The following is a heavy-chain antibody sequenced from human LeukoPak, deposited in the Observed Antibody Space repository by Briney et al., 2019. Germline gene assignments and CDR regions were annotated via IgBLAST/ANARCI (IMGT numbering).Heavy chain of an antibody. J-gene: IGHJ4*02. CDR1: GGSFSGYY. Sequence: KPSETLSLTCAVYGGSFSGYYWSWIRQPPGKGLEWIGEINHSGSTNYNPSLKSRVTISVDTSKNQFSLKLSSVTAADTAVYYCATYCSSTSCYEGWGQGTLVTVSS. D-gene: IGHD2-2*01. V-gene: IGHV4-34*01. CDR3: ATYCSSTSCYEG. CDR2: INHSGST.